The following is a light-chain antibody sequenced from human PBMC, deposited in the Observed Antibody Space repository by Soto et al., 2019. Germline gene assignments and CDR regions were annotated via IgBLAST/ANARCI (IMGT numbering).Light chain of an antibody. J-gene: IGKJ2*02. CDR3: MQALQTPRT. Sequence: DIVMTQSPLSLPVTPGEPASISCRSSQSLLYSNGYNYVDWYLQKPGQSPQLLIYLTFNRSSGVPDRFSGSGSGTDFTLKISRVEAEDVGVYYCMQALQTPRTFGQGTKLEIK. CDR1: QSLLYSNGYNY. CDR2: LTF. V-gene: IGKV2-28*01.